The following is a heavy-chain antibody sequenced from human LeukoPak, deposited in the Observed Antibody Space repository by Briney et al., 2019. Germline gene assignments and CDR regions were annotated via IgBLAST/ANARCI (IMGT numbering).Heavy chain of an antibody. CDR2: ISPGDSDA. CDR1: GYTFTNYY. Sequence: GESLKISGKGSGYTFTNYYIGWVRQTPGKGLEWMGIISPGDSDARYSPSFQGQVTISADKSISTAYLRWSSLKASDTAMYYCARRYCSSTSCNPYFFDYWGQGTLVTVSS. CDR3: ARRYCSSTSCNPYFFDY. D-gene: IGHD2-2*01. V-gene: IGHV5-51*01. J-gene: IGHJ4*02.